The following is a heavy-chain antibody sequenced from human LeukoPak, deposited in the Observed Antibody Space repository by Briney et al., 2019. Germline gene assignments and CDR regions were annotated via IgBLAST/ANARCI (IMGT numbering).Heavy chain of an antibody. J-gene: IGHJ4*02. CDR1: GGTFSSYA. V-gene: IGHV1-69*04. CDR3: ATRDYDSSGYLY. D-gene: IGHD3-22*01. Sequence: SVKVSCKASGGTFSSYAISWVRQAPGQGLEWMGRIIPILGIANYAQKFQGRVTITADKSTSTAYMELSSLRSEDTAVYYCATRDYDSSGYLYWGQGTLVTVSS. CDR2: IIPILGIA.